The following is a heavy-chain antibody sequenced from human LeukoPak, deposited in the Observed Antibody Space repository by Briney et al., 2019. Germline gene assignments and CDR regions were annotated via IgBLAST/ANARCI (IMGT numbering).Heavy chain of an antibody. CDR1: GYTFTSYG. CDR2: INTNTGNP. D-gene: IGHD3-22*01. CDR3: ARDFGYYDRSGIDY. Sequence: ASVKVSCKASGYTFTSYGVNWVRQAPGQGLEWMGWINTNTGNPTYAQDFTGRFVFSLDTSVSTAYLQISSLKAEDTAVYYCARDFGYYDRSGIDYWGQGTLVTVSS. V-gene: IGHV7-4-1*02. J-gene: IGHJ4*02.